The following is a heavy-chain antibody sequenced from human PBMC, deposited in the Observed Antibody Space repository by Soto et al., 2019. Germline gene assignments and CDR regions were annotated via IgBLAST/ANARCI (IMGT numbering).Heavy chain of an antibody. CDR3: AKNSNYHDYYYYYGMDV. Sequence: PGGSLRLSCAASGFTFSSYAMSWVRQAPGKGLEWVSVICGSGSSTYYADSVKGRFTISRDNSKNTLYLQMNSLRAEDTAVYYCAKNSNYHDYYYYYGMDVWGQGTTVTVSS. CDR2: ICGSGSST. CDR1: GFTFSSYA. J-gene: IGHJ6*02. D-gene: IGHD4-4*01. V-gene: IGHV3-23*01.